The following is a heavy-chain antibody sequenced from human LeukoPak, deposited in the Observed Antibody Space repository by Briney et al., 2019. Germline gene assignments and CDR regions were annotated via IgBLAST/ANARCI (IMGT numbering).Heavy chain of an antibody. CDR3: ASSSIRDFWSGYYRSPKNGMDV. V-gene: IGHV1-69*13. CDR2: IIPIFGTA. Sequence: SVTVPFTASGGTFSSYAISWVRQAPGQGLEWMGGIIPIFGTANYAQKFQGRVTITADESTSTAYMELSSLRSEDTAVYYCASSSIRDFWSGYYRSPKNGMDVWGQGTTVTVSS. D-gene: IGHD3-3*01. CDR1: GGTFSSYA. J-gene: IGHJ6*02.